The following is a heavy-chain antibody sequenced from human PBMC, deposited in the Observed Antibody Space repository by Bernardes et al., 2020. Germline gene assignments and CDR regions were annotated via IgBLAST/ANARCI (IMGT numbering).Heavy chain of an antibody. CDR2: ISSSSSTI. CDR1: GFTFSSYS. Sequence: GGSLRLSCAASGFTFSSYSMNWVRQAPGKGLEWVSYISSSSSTIYYADSVKGRFTISRDNAKNSLYLQMNSLRDEDTAVYYCARVSRGYSGYDQPYYFDYWGQGTLVTVSS. D-gene: IGHD5-12*01. V-gene: IGHV3-48*02. J-gene: IGHJ4*02. CDR3: ARVSRGYSGYDQPYYFDY.